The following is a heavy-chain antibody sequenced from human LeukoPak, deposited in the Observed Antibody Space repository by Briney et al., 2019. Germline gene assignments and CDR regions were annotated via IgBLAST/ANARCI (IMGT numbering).Heavy chain of an antibody. D-gene: IGHD3-10*01. CDR1: GYTFTDYY. Sequence: GASVKVSCKASGYTFTDYYVHWVRQAPGQGLEWMGIINTSHGGTSYTHKFQGRVTMTRDMSANTVYMELSSLRSEDTAVYYCAGGASYVSGTYGAFDYWGQGTLVTVSS. J-gene: IGHJ4*02. CDR2: INTSHGGT. V-gene: IGHV1-46*01. CDR3: AGGASYVSGTYGAFDY.